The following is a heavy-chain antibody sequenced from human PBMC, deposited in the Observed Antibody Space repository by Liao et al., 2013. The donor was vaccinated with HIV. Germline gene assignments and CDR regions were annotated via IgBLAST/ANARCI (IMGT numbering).Heavy chain of an antibody. Sequence: QVQLQQWGAGLLKPSETLSLTCAVYGGSFSGYYWSWIRQPPGKGLEWIGEINHSGSTNYNPSLKSRVTISVDTSKNQFSLKLSSVTAADTAVYYCARVKSGSGSHSLNYYYYYYMDVWAEGTTVTVSS. CDR1: GGSFSGYY. J-gene: IGHJ6*03. CDR2: INHSGST. CDR3: ARVKSGSGSHSLNYYYYYYMDV. D-gene: IGHD3-10*01. V-gene: IGHV4-34*01.